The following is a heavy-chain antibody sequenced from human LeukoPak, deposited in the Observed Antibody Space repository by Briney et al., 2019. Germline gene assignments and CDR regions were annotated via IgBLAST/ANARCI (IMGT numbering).Heavy chain of an antibody. Sequence: GGSLRLSCAASGFTFSSYAMHWVRQAPGKGLEWVAVISYDGSNKYYADSVKGRFTISRDNAKNTVYLQMNSLLAEDTAVYYCVRDLVLVDTPGDDFDYWGQGTLVTVSS. J-gene: IGHJ4*02. D-gene: IGHD2-8*02. CDR2: ISYDGSNK. CDR3: VRDLVLVDTPGDDFDY. V-gene: IGHV3-30*07. CDR1: GFTFSSYA.